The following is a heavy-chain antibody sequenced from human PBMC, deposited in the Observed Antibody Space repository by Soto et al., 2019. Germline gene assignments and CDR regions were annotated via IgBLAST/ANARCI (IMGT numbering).Heavy chain of an antibody. Sequence: GGSLRLSCAASGFTFSRYWMSWVRQAPRKGLGWVANIKQDGSEKYYVDSVKGRFTISRDNAKNSLYLQMNSLRAEDTAVYYCARDPLYQDMVLMVYAHNGMDVWGQGSTVIVSS. J-gene: IGHJ6*02. CDR3: ARDPLYQDMVLMVYAHNGMDV. V-gene: IGHV3-7*01. D-gene: IGHD2-8*01. CDR1: GFTFSRYW. CDR2: IKQDGSEK.